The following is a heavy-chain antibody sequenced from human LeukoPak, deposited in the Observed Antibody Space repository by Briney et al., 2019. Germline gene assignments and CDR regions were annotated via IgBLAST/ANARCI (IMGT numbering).Heavy chain of an antibody. CDR1: GYTLSEFS. J-gene: IGHJ3*02. CDR3: ARTYSSGWQGAFDI. CDR2: FDPEENEA. D-gene: IGHD6-19*01. Sequence: APVKVSCKVSGYTLSEFSMHWVRQAPGKGLEWMGYFDPEENEAIYAQKFQGRVTMTRDTSISTAYMELSRLRSDDTAVYYCARTYSSGWQGAFDIWGQGTMVTVSS. V-gene: IGHV1-24*01.